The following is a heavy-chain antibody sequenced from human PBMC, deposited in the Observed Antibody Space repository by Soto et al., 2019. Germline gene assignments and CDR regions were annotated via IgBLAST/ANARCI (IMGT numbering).Heavy chain of an antibody. J-gene: IGHJ6*02. Sequence: SETLSLTCTVSGGSISSYYWSWIRQPPGKGLEWIGYIYYSGSTNYNPSLKSRVTISVDTSKNQFSLKLSSVTAADTAVYYCARTPTYCGGDCYWPYYYYGMDVWGQGTTVSVSS. CDR3: ARTPTYCGGDCYWPYYYYGMDV. CDR1: GGSISSYY. D-gene: IGHD2-21*02. V-gene: IGHV4-59*01. CDR2: IYYSGST.